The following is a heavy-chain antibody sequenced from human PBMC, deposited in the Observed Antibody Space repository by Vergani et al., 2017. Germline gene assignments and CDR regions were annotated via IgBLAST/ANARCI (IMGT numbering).Heavy chain of an antibody. CDR3: ARDQLRYFDWSPGDY. D-gene: IGHD3-9*01. CDR2: IKQDGSEK. CDR1: GFTFSSYW. V-gene: IGHV3-7*01. J-gene: IGHJ4*02. Sequence: EVQLVESGGGLVQPGGSLRLSCAASGFTFSSYWMSWVRQAPGKGLEWVANIKQDGSEKYYVDSVKGRFTISRDNDKNSLYLQMNSLRAEDTAVYYCARDQLRYFDWSPGDYWGQGTLVTVSS.